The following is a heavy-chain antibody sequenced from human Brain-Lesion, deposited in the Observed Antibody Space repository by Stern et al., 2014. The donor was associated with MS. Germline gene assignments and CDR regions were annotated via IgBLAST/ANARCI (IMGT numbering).Heavy chain of an antibody. D-gene: IGHD2-2*01. V-gene: IGHV4-30-2*01. Sequence: VQLVESGSGLVKPSQTLSLTCSVSGYSITSAAFSWTWIRKAPGKGLEWIGYMYYGGSPLYNPSPRRRGNISAETSKNPLVLGLNSVTAADTAVYYCARGRSRVHPPLDPWGQGTLVTVSS. J-gene: IGHJ5*02. CDR3: ARGRSRVHPPLDP. CDR1: GYSITSAAFS. CDR2: MYYGGSP.